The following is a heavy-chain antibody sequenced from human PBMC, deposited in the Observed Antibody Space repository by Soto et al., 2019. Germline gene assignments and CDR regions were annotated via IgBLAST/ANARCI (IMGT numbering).Heavy chain of an antibody. V-gene: IGHV3-11*06. CDR3: ARGGSGGTRGD. Sequence: QVHLVQSGGDLVKPGGSLRLSCAASGFIFSDFYMNWIRQAPGKGLEWVSYIRGTSSHTNYADSVRGRFTISRDNAKNSLFLQMDSLRAEDTAVYYCARGGSGGTRGDWGQGALVTVSS. J-gene: IGHJ4*02. CDR2: IRGTSSHT. D-gene: IGHD2-15*01. CDR1: GFIFSDFY.